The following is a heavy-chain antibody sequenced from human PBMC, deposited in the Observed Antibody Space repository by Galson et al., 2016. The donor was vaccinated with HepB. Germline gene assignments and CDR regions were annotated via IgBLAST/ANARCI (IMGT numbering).Heavy chain of an antibody. CDR1: GFTFSSYA. CDR2: IRNRAYGGST. J-gene: IGHJ4*02. Sequence: SLRLSCAASGFTFSSYAMSWVRQAPGKGLEWVGFIRNRAYGGSTEYAASVKGRFTISRDDSQRIAYLQMNSLKTEDTAVYYCTRQRDFGDYTFDYWGQGTLVTVSS. V-gene: IGHV3-49*04. D-gene: IGHD4-17*01. CDR3: TRQRDFGDYTFDY.